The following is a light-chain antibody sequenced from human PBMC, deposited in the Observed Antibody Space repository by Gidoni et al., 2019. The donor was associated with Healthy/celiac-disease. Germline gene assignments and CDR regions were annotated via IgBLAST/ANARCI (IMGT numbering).Light chain of an antibody. Sequence: ELVWTQSPGPLSLSPGERATLSCRASQSVSSSYLAWYQQKPGQAPRLLIYGASSRATGIPDRFSGSGSGTDFTLTISRLGPEDFAVYYCQQYGSSPFTFGPGTKVDIK. V-gene: IGKV3-20*01. J-gene: IGKJ3*01. CDR3: QQYGSSPFT. CDR2: GAS. CDR1: QSVSSSY.